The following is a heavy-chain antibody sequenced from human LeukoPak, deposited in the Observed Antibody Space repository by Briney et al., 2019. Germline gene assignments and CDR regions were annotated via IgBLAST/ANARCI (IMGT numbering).Heavy chain of an antibody. J-gene: IGHJ3*02. CDR1: GYTFNTYY. CDR2: INPSGDVT. V-gene: IGHV1-46*02. D-gene: IGHD3-3*01. Sequence: GASVKVSCKASGYTFNTYYMHWVRQAPGQGLEWMGIINPSGDVTTYAQKFQGRVTMTRDTSTSTVYMELSSLRSEDPAVYSCARSVVETDAFDIWGQGTMVTVS. CDR3: ARSVVETDAFDI.